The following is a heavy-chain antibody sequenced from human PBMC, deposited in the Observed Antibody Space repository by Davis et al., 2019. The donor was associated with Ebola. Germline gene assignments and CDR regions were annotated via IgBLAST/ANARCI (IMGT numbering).Heavy chain of an antibody. V-gene: IGHV4-34*01. CDR1: GGSFSGYY. CDR2: ITHSGST. Sequence: SETLSLTCAVYGGSFSGYYWTWIRQPPGKGLEWIGQITHSGSTDYNPSLKSRVTISVDTSKNQFSLRLTSVTAADTAVYYCAREGGGWYHRLDYWGQGTLVTVSS. J-gene: IGHJ4*02. CDR3: AREGGGWYHRLDY. D-gene: IGHD6-19*01.